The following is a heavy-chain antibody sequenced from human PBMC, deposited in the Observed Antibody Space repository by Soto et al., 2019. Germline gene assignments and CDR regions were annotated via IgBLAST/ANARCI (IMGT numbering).Heavy chain of an antibody. Sequence: LILSCAASGVTFSSYWMSWVRQAPGKGLEWVANIKQDGSEKNYVDSVKGRLTISRDNAKNSLFLQMNSLTAEDTAVYYCARAQGCSSTSCYFYGMDVRGKGPTLTVSS. D-gene: IGHD2-2*01. V-gene: IGHV3-7*01. CDR2: IKQDGSEK. CDR3: ARAQGCSSTSCYFYGMDV. CDR1: GVTFSSYW. J-gene: IGHJ6*04.